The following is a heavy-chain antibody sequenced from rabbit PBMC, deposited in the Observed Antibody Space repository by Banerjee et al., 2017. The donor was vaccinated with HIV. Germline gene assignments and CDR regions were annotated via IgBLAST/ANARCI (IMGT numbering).Heavy chain of an antibody. Sequence: EQLVESGGGLVKPEGSLKLSCTASGFSFNSGYDMCWVRQAPGKGLEWIACSYAGSSGSTYSAIWAKGRFAISKTSSTTVTLQMTSLTAADTATYFCARDTGTSFSTYGMDLWGPGTLVTVS. D-gene: IGHD7-1*01. CDR2: SYAGSSGST. CDR3: ARDTGTSFSTYGMDL. CDR1: GFSFNSGYD. V-gene: IGHV1S45*01. J-gene: IGHJ6*01.